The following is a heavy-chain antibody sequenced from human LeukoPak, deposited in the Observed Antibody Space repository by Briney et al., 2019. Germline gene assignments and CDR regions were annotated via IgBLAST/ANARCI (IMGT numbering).Heavy chain of an antibody. CDR1: GGSISSYY. CDR3: ASSGGPVDAFDI. D-gene: IGHD3-10*01. Sequence: SETLSLTCTVSGGSISSYYWSWIRQPPGKGLEWIGYIYYSGSTNYNPSLKSRVTISVDTSKHQFSLKLSSVTAADTAVYYCASSGGPVDAFDIWGQGTMVTVSS. J-gene: IGHJ3*02. CDR2: IYYSGST. V-gene: IGHV4-59*08.